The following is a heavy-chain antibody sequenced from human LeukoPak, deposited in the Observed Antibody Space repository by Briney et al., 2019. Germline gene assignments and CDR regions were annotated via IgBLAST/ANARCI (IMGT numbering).Heavy chain of an antibody. J-gene: IGHJ4*02. CDR2: IYSGGST. CDR3: ATGGAAGSSSGGPFGY. V-gene: IGHV3-53*01. CDR1: GFTVSSNY. D-gene: IGHD6-13*01. Sequence: GGSLRLSCAASGFTVSSNYMSWVRQAPRKGLGWVSVIYSGGSTYYADSVKGRFTISRDNSTHPLYLQMNSLRAEHPPVYYCATGGAAGSSSGGPFGYWSQGTLVTVSS.